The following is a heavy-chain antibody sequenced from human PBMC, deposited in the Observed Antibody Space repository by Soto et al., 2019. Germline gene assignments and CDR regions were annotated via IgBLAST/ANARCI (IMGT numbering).Heavy chain of an antibody. J-gene: IGHJ4*02. CDR2: IYYSRSD. Sequence: SETLSLTCTVSGDSINSADYYWSWLRQPPGKGLEWIGYIYYSRSDYYNPSLGRRATITIDTSRNQFSLNLMSVTAADTAVYYCARVVQFYDSSGYSFYYFDYWGQGARVTVSS. CDR1: GDSINSADYY. V-gene: IGHV4-30-4*01. CDR3: ARVVQFYDSSGYSFYYFDY. D-gene: IGHD3-22*01.